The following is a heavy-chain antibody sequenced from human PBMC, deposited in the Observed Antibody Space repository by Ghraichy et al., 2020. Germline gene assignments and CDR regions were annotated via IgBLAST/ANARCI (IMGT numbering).Heavy chain of an antibody. CDR2: IYYSGST. J-gene: IGHJ4*02. Sequence: SETLSLTCTVSGGSISSSSYYWGWIRQPPGKGLEWIGSIYYSGSTHYNPSLKSRVTISVDTSKNQFSLKLSSVTAADTAVYYCARGGDLGELYLHFDYWGQGTLVTVPS. CDR3: ARGGDLGELYLHFDY. CDR1: GGSISSSSYY. D-gene: IGHD3-16*01. V-gene: IGHV4-39*01.